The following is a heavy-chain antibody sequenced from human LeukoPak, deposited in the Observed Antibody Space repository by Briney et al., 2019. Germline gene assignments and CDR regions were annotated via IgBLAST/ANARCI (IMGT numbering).Heavy chain of an antibody. J-gene: IGHJ5*01. CDR2: LSGSGGST. D-gene: IGHD3-10*01. CDR3: AKDYYYGSGSYYALDS. CDR1: GFTFSSYA. Sequence: PGGSLRLSCAASGFTFSSYAMSWVRQAPGKGLEWVSALSGSGGSTYHADSVKGRFTISRDNSKNTLYLQMNSLRDDDTAIYYCAKDYYYGSGSYYALDSWGQGTLVTVSS. V-gene: IGHV3-23*01.